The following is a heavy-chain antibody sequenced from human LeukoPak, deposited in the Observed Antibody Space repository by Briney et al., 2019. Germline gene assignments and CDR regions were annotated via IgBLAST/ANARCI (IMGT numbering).Heavy chain of an antibody. CDR2: IIPILGIA. Sequence: ASVKVSCKASGGTFSSYAISWVRQVPGQGLEWMGRIIPILGIANYAQKFQGRVTITADKSTSTAYMELSSLRSEDTAVYYCARDPDQYCSGGSCYMDGMDVWGQGTTVTVSS. CDR3: ARDPDQYCSGGSCYMDGMDV. J-gene: IGHJ6*02. D-gene: IGHD2-15*01. V-gene: IGHV1-69*04. CDR1: GGTFSSYA.